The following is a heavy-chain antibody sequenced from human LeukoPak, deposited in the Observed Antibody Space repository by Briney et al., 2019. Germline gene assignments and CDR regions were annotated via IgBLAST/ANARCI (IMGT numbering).Heavy chain of an antibody. V-gene: IGHV4-34*01. CDR2: INHSGST. J-gene: IGHJ5*02. CDR1: GGSFSGYY. CDR3: ARGHGGGSSSDWFDP. D-gene: IGHD3-10*01. Sequence: PSETLSLTCAVYGGSFSGYYWSWIRQPPGKGLEWIGEINHSGSTNYNPSLKSRVTISVDTSKNQFSLKLSSVTAADTAVYYCARGHGGGSSSDWFDPWGQGTLVTVSS.